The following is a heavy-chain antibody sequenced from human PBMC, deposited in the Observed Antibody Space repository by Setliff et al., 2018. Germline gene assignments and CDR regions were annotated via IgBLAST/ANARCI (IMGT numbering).Heavy chain of an antibody. J-gene: IGHJ3*02. CDR1: GISISSGHY. Sequence: PSETLSLTCGVSGISISSGHYWGWIRQPPGKGLEWIAAIYHKGRTYYNPSLDSRVTISLDTSKNHFSLRLSSVTAADTAVYYCARVGRGYSGYASSAFDIWGQGTMVTVSS. CDR3: ARVGRGYSGYASSAFDI. CDR2: IYHKGRT. V-gene: IGHV4-38-2*01. D-gene: IGHD5-12*01.